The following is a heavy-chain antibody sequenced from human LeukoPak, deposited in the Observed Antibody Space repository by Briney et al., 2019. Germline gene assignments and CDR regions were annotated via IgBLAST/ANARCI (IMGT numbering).Heavy chain of an antibody. CDR1: GASFSSYY. CDR2: IYASRTT. CDR3: ARVTTAAV. V-gene: IGHV4-59*01. Sequence: SETLSLSCTVSGASFSSYYWTWIRQPPGKGLKWISTIYASRTTNYNPSLKSRVTISVDTSKNQFSLKVTSVTAADTAVDYCARVTTAAVWGQGTLVTASS. J-gene: IGHJ4*02. D-gene: IGHD3-22*01.